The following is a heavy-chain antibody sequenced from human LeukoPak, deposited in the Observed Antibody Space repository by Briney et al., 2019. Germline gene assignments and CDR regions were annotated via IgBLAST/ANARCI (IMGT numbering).Heavy chain of an antibody. Sequence: ASVKVSCKASGYTFSSHSMHWVQQAPGQGLEWMGIINPSVDVTTYAQNFQGRVIMTRDMSTSTVYMELSSLRSEDTAVYYCARDRDWHFDYWGQGTLVTVSS. D-gene: IGHD2-21*02. CDR3: ARDRDWHFDY. CDR1: GYTFSSHS. V-gene: IGHV1-46*01. J-gene: IGHJ4*02. CDR2: INPSVDVT.